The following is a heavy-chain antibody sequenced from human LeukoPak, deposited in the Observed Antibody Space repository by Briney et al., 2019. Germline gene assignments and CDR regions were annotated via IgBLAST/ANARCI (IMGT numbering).Heavy chain of an antibody. Sequence: PSETLSLTCTVSGGSISSYYWSWIRQPAGKGLEWIGRIYTSGSTNYNPSLKSRVTMSVDTSKNQFSLKLSSVTAADTAVYYCARERERPDYDFWGGYLYYFDYWGQGTLVTVSS. J-gene: IGHJ4*02. V-gene: IGHV4-4*07. CDR3: ARERERPDYDFWGGYLYYFDY. CDR1: GGSISSYY. D-gene: IGHD3-3*01. CDR2: IYTSGST.